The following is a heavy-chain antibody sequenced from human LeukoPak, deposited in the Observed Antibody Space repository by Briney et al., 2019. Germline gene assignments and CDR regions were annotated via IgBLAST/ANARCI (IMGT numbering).Heavy chain of an antibody. D-gene: IGHD1-7*01. Sequence: SETLSLTCTVSGGSISSYYWSWIRQPPGKGLELIGYISYSGSTNYNPSLKSRVSISVETSKNQFSLKLSSVTAADTAVYYCARGNWNYASFWFDPWGQGTLVTVSS. CDR1: GGSISSYY. CDR2: ISYSGST. V-gene: IGHV4-59*01. J-gene: IGHJ5*02. CDR3: ARGNWNYASFWFDP.